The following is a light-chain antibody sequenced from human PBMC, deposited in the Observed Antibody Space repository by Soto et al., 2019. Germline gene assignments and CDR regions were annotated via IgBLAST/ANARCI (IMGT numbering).Light chain of an antibody. Sequence: EIVLTQSPATLSLSPGERATLSCRASQSVSSYLAWYQQKPGQAPRLLIYDASNRATGIPARFSGSGSGTDFTLTISRVEPEDFAIYYCQQFGSPPITFGQGTRLEI. J-gene: IGKJ5*01. CDR1: QSVSSY. V-gene: IGKV3-11*01. CDR3: QQFGSPPIT. CDR2: DAS.